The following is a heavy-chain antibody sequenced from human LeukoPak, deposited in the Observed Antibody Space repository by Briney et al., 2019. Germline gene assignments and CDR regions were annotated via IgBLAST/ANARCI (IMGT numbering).Heavy chain of an antibody. CDR1: GFIFSTYA. D-gene: IGHD1-26*01. CDR2: ISSDGSNK. CDR3: ARDDIIVGATTLDF. J-gene: IGHJ4*02. V-gene: IGHV3-30*04. Sequence: PGKSLRLSCEASGFIFSTYATHWVRQAPGKGLEWLAVISSDGSNKYQVDSVKGRFTISRDNSKNTLYLEMDSVRLGDTAVYYCARDDIIVGATTLDFWGQGTLVTVSS.